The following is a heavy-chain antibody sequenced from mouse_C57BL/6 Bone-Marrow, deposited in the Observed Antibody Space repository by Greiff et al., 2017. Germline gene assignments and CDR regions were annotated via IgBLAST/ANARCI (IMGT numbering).Heavy chain of an antibody. V-gene: IGHV1-61*01. Sequence: QVQLQQPGAELVRPGSSVKLSCKASGYTFTSYWMDWVKPRPGQGLEWIGNIYPSDSETNYNQTFKDKSTLTVDKSSSTAYMQLSSLLSEATAVYYCASGIYYYGSSYFYVDYWGQGTTLTVSA. D-gene: IGHD1-1*01. J-gene: IGHJ2*01. CDR1: GYTFTSYW. CDR3: ASGIYYYGSSYFYVDY. CDR2: IYPSDSET.